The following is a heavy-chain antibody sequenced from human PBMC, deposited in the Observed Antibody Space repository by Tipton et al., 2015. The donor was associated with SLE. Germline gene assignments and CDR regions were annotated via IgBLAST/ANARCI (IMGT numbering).Heavy chain of an antibody. CDR1: GGSISSGGYY. CDR3: ARHGIVVVPAARKNWFDP. D-gene: IGHD2-2*01. V-gene: IGHV4-61*08. Sequence: LRLSCTVSGGSISSGGYYWSWIRQPPGKGLEWIGEINHSGSTNYNPSLKSRVTISVDTSKNQFSLKLSSVTAADTAVYYCARHGIVVVPAARKNWFDPWGQGTLVTVSS. CDR2: INHSGST. J-gene: IGHJ5*02.